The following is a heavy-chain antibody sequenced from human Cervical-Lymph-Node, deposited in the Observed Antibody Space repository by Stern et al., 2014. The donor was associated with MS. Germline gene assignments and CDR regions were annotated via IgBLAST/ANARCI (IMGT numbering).Heavy chain of an antibody. V-gene: IGHV3-30*18. J-gene: IGHJ4*02. CDR3: AKVPNSSGYYRHFDY. CDR1: GFTFSSYG. Sequence: QVQLVESGGGVVQPGRSLRLSCAASGFTFSSYGMHWVRQAPGKGLGWVAVLSFDGSNKYYADSLKGRFTISRDQSTNTLHLQYNSLRADDTAVYYCAKVPNSSGYYRHFDYWGQGTLVTVSS. D-gene: IGHD3-22*01. CDR2: LSFDGSNK.